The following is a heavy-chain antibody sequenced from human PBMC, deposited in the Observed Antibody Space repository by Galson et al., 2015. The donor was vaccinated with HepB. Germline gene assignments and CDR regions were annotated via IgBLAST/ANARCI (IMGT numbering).Heavy chain of an antibody. CDR2: IKSKTDGGTT. CDR1: GFTFSNAR. J-gene: IGHJ4*02. Sequence: SLRLSCAASGFTFSNARMSWVRQAPGKGLEWVGRIKSKTDGGTTDYAAPVKGRFTISRDDSKNTLYLQMNSLKTEDTAVYYCTTGFFGWYDSSGYTDWGQGTLVTVSS. D-gene: IGHD3-22*01. CDR3: TTGFFGWYDSSGYTD. V-gene: IGHV3-15*01.